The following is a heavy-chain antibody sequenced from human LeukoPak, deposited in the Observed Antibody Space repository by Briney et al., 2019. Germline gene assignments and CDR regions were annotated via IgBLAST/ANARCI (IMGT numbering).Heavy chain of an antibody. CDR1: GGSIKSYY. D-gene: IGHD3-22*01. CDR2: IYYSGST. J-gene: IGHJ2*01. Sequence: SETLSLTCTVSGGSIKSYYWSWIRQPPGKGLEWIGYIYYSGSTNYNPSLKSRVTISVDTSKNQFSLKLSSVTAADTAVYYCARDLYYYDSSGYYIRYFDLWGRGTLVTVSS. CDR3: ARDLYYYDSSGYYIRYFDL. V-gene: IGHV4-59*01.